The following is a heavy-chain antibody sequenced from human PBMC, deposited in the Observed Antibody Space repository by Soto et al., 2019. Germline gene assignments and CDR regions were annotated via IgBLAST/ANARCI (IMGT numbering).Heavy chain of an antibody. J-gene: IGHJ3*02. CDR3: ARDDYVWGSYRYGAFDI. CDR2: INAGNGNT. D-gene: IGHD3-16*02. CDR1: GYTFTSYA. V-gene: IGHV1-3*01. Sequence: QVQLVQSGAEVKKPGASVKVSCKASGYTFTSYAMHWVRQAPGQRLEWMGWINAGNGNTKYSQKFQGRATITRDTSASTAYMELSSLSSEDTAVYYCARDDYVWGSYRYGAFDIWGQGTMVTVSS.